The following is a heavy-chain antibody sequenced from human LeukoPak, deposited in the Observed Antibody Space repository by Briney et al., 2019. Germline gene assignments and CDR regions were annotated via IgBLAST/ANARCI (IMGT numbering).Heavy chain of an antibody. D-gene: IGHD6-19*01. V-gene: IGHV1-2*02. CDR3: ARGAVAEQSEYFQY. J-gene: IGHJ1*01. CDR1: GYSFTDYY. CDR2: INPSSRGT. Sequence: ASVKVSCKASGYSFTDYYMHWVRQAPGQGLEWVGWINPSSRGTSYAQKFQGRVTMTRDASISTAYMEVSRLRSDDTAVYYCARGAVAEQSEYFQYWGQGTLVTVSS.